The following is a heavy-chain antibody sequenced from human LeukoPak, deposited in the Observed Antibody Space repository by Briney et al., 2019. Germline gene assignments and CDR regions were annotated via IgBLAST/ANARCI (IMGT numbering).Heavy chain of an antibody. CDR1: GYSFPSYW. J-gene: IGHJ4*02. D-gene: IGHD6-13*01. CDR2: TYPGDSDT. V-gene: IGHV5-51*01. Sequence: GASLKISCKGSGYSFPSYWIGWVRQMPGKGLEWMGITYPGDSDTRYSPSFQGQVTISADKSISTAYLQWSSLKASDTAMYYCASINIAAAGNGGWEFDYWGQGTLVTVSS. CDR3: ASINIAAAGNGGWEFDY.